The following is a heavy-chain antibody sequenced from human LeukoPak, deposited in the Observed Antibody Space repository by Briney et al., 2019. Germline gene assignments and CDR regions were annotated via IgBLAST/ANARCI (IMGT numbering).Heavy chain of an antibody. J-gene: IGHJ6*02. CDR3: ARGRQLRYFDWLPVGYYYGMDV. Sequence: GASVKVSCKASGYTFTSNYIHWVRQATGQGLEWMGRMNPNSGNTGYAQKFQGRVTMTRNTSISTAYMELSSLRSEDTAVYYCARGRQLRYFDWLPVGYYYGMDVWGQGTTVTVSS. V-gene: IGHV1-8*02. CDR2: MNPNSGNT. CDR1: GYTFTSNY. D-gene: IGHD3-9*01.